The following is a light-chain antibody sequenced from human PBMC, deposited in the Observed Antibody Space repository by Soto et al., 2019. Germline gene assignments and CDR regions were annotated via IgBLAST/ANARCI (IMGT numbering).Light chain of an antibody. Sequence: QSVLTQPASMSGSPGQSITISCTGTSGDVGFYDFVSWYQQHPGKVPRLIIYGVTERPSGVSHRFSGSKSGNTASLTISGLQVEDEADYSCASYTGSSTYVFGGGTKLTVL. CDR1: SGDVGFYDF. CDR3: ASYTGSSTYV. J-gene: IGLJ3*02. V-gene: IGLV2-14*03. CDR2: GVT.